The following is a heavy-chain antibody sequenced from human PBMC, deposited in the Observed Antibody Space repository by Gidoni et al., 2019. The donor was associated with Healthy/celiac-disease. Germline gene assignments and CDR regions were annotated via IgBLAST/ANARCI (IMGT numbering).Heavy chain of an antibody. CDR3: ARGSGSDAFDI. V-gene: IGHV1-2*04. CDR2: INPNRGGT. D-gene: IGHD3-3*01. CDR1: GYTFTGYY. Sequence: QVQLVQSGAEVKKPGASVKVSCKASGYTFTGYYMHWVRQAPGQGLEWMGWINPNRGGTNYAKKFQGWVTMTRDTSISTAYMELSRLRSDDTAVYYCARGSGSDAFDIWGQGTMVTVSS. J-gene: IGHJ3*02.